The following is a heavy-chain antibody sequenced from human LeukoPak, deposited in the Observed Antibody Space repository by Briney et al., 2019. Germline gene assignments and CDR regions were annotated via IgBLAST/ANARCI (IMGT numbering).Heavy chain of an antibody. Sequence: SVKVSCKASGGTFSSYTISWVRQAPGQGLEWMGRIIPILGIANYAQKFQGRVMITADKSTSTAYMELSSLRSEDTAVYYCARRPYYDFWSGYIPNWFDPWGQGTLVTVSS. V-gene: IGHV1-69*02. D-gene: IGHD3-3*01. CDR2: IIPILGIA. CDR1: GGTFSSYT. CDR3: ARRPYYDFWSGYIPNWFDP. J-gene: IGHJ5*02.